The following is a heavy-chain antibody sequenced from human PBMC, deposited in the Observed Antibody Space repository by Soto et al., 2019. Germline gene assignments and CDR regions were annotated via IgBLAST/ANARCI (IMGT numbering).Heavy chain of an antibody. D-gene: IGHD3-10*01. CDR3: ARDLDGSGSYYTNF. CDR1: GYTFSSIG. Sequence: ASVKVSCKTSGYTFSSIGISWVRQAPGQGLEWMGWISPHKGDTYYAQRLQGRVTMTTDTSTSTAYMEMRSLRSDDTAVYFCARDLDGSGSYYTNFWGQGTMVTVSS. J-gene: IGHJ4*02. CDR2: ISPHKGDT. V-gene: IGHV1-18*01.